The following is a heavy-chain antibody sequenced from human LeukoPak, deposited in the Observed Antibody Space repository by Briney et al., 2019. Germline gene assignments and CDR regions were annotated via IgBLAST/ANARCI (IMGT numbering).Heavy chain of an antibody. CDR2: INHSGST. Sequence: SETLSLTCAVYGGSFSGYYWSWIRQPPGKGLEWIGEINHSGSTNYNPSLKSRVTISVDTSKNQFSLKLSSVTAADTAVYYCARGGLLSARHYFDYWGQGTLVTVSS. CDR1: GGSFSGYY. V-gene: IGHV4-34*01. CDR3: ARGGLLSARHYFDY. J-gene: IGHJ4*02. D-gene: IGHD3-10*01.